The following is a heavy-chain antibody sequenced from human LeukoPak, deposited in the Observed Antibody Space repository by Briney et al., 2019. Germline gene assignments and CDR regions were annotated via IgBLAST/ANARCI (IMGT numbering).Heavy chain of an antibody. CDR1: GGSTSSYY. J-gene: IGHJ3*02. Sequence: SETLSLTCTVSGGSTSSYYWSWIRQPPGKGLEWIGYIYYSGSTNYNPSLKSRVTISVDTSKNQFSLKLSSVTAADTAVYYCASRSTTFDAFDIWGQGTMVTVSS. CDR2: IYYSGST. D-gene: IGHD4-11*01. V-gene: IGHV4-59*01. CDR3: ASRSTTFDAFDI.